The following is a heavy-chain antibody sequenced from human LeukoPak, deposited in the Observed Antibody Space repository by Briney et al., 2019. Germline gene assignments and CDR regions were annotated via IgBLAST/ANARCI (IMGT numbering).Heavy chain of an antibody. Sequence: GGSLRLSCAASGFNFKLSAMSWGRQAPGKGLEWVALISGSGSRGSGITGGNTYYADSVKGRFTISRDNSKNTLYLQMNSLRAEDTAVYYCAKEPYIAVAGGYFQHWGQGTLVTVSS. V-gene: IGHV3-23*01. CDR1: GFNFKLSA. CDR2: ISGSGSRGSGITGGNT. J-gene: IGHJ1*01. CDR3: AKEPYIAVAGGYFQH. D-gene: IGHD6-19*01.